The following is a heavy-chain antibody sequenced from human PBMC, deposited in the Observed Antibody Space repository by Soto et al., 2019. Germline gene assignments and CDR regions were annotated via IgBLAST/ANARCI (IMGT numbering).Heavy chain of an antibody. CDR3: ARGHSTDCSNGVCSFFYNHEMDV. D-gene: IGHD2-8*01. CDR1: GYSFTDYH. J-gene: IGHJ6*02. Sequence: ASVKVSCKASGYSFTDYHIHWVRQAPGQGLEWLGRINPKGGGTSTAQKFQGWVTMTRDRSISTVYMELTRLRSDDTAVYFCARGHSTDCSNGVCSFFYNHEMDVWGQGTTGTVSS. V-gene: IGHV1-2*04. CDR2: INPKGGGT.